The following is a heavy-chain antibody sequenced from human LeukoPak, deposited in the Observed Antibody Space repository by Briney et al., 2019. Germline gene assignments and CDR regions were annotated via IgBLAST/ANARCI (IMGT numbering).Heavy chain of an antibody. CDR2: INHSGST. Sequence: SETLSLTCAVYGGSFSGYYWSWIRQPPGKGLEWIGEINHSGSTNYNPSLKSRVTISVDTSKNQFSLKLSSVTAADTAVYYCARALYYYDFAFDIWGQGTMVTVSS. CDR3: ARALYYYDFAFDI. CDR1: GGSFSGYY. J-gene: IGHJ3*02. V-gene: IGHV4-34*01. D-gene: IGHD3-22*01.